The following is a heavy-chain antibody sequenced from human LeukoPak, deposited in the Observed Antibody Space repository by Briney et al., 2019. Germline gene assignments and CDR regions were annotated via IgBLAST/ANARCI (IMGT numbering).Heavy chain of an antibody. D-gene: IGHD2-21*01. Sequence: SGTLSLTCAVSDGSFSTNNWWSWVRQPPGKGLEWIGEIYHSGSTYYNPSLKSRVTISVDRSKNQFSLKLSSVTAADTAVYYCARVEGDGDLYFDYWGQGTLVTVSS. CDR1: DGSFSTNNW. J-gene: IGHJ4*02. CDR2: IYHSGST. V-gene: IGHV4-4*02. CDR3: ARVEGDGDLYFDY.